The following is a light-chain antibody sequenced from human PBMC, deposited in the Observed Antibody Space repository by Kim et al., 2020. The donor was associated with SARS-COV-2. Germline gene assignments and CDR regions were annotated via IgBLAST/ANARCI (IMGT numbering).Light chain of an antibody. Sequence: AREKKARSTWGGDNSGRKAVHWYQQKAGQAPVQAIYYHGDRPSGIPERFSGSNSGDMATLTIIRVGAGDEADYYCQVWESSSTHRVFGGGTQLTVL. CDR3: QVWESSSTHRV. J-gene: IGLJ2*01. V-gene: IGLV3-21*01. CDR2: YHG. CDR1: NSGRKA.